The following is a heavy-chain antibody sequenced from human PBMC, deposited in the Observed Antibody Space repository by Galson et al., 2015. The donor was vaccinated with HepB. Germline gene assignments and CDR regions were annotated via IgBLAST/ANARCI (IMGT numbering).Heavy chain of an antibody. J-gene: IGHJ6*02. D-gene: IGHD6-19*01. Sequence: SLRLSCAASGFTFSSYSMNWVRQAPGKGLEWVSYISSSSSTIYYADSVKGRFTISRDNAKNSLYLQMNSLRDEDTAVYYCARGGIAVAGTHYYYYYGMDVWGQGTTVTVSS. CDR1: GFTFSSYS. CDR2: ISSSSSTI. CDR3: ARGGIAVAGTHYYYYYGMDV. V-gene: IGHV3-48*02.